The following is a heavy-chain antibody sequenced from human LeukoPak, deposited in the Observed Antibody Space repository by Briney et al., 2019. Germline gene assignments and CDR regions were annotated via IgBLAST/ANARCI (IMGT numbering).Heavy chain of an antibody. CDR3: AKTSWDYDFWSGYQDAFDI. CDR2: ISGSGGST. CDR1: GFTFSSYA. Sequence: GGSLRLSCAASGFTFSSYAMSSFRQAPGKGLEWVSAISGSGGSTYYADSVKGRFTISRDNSKNTLYLQMNSLRAEDTAVYYCAKTSWDYDFWSGYQDAFDIWGQGTMVTVSS. V-gene: IGHV3-23*01. J-gene: IGHJ3*02. D-gene: IGHD3-3*01.